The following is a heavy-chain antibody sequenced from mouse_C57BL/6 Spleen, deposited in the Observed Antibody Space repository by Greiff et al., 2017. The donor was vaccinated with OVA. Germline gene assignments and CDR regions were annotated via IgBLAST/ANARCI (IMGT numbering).Heavy chain of an antibody. CDR1: GYTFTSYW. CDR2: IDPSDSYT. V-gene: IGHV1-69*01. D-gene: IGHD2-1*01. Sequence: QVQLQQPGAELVMPGASVKLSCKASGYTFTSYWMHWVKQRPGQGLEWIGEIDPSDSYTNYNQKFKGKSTLTVDKSSSTAYMQLSSLTSEDSAVYYCATYGRPFAYWGQGTLVTVSA. CDR3: ATYGRPFAY. J-gene: IGHJ3*01.